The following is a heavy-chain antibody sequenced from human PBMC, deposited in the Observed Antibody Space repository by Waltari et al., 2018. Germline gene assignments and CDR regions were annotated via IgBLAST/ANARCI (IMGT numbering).Heavy chain of an antibody. CDR2: IIGSGDRT. D-gene: IGHD6-13*01. Sequence: EVQLVDSGGGFVQPGGSLRLSCAASGFTFGSYAMSWVRQAPGKGLEWVAGIIGSGDRTYYADSVKGRFTISRDDSKNTMVLLMNSLRADDTASYYSCVQIAASSCDYWGQGTLVTVSS. CDR1: GFTFGSYA. CDR3: CVQIAASSCDY. V-gene: IGHV3-23*04. J-gene: IGHJ4*02.